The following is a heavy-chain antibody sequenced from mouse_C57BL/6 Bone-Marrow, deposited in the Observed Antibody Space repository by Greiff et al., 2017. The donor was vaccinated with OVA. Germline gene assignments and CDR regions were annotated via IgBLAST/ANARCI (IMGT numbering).Heavy chain of an antibody. CDR1: GFNIKDDY. J-gene: IGHJ3*01. Sequence: SGAELVRPGASVKLSCTASGFNIKDDYMHWVKQRPEQGLEWIGWIDPENGDTEYASKFQGKATITADTSSNTAYLQLSSLTSEDTAVYYCTTGREAYWGQGTLVTVSA. CDR3: TTGREAY. CDR2: IDPENGDT. V-gene: IGHV14-4*01.